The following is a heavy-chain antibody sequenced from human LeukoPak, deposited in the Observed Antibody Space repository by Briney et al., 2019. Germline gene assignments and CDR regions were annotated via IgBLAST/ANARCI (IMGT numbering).Heavy chain of an antibody. CDR1: GFTFTSFA. J-gene: IGHJ6*02. Sequence: GGSLRLSCAASGFTFTSFAMHWVRQAPGKGLEWVAFIRYDGGNKYSADSVKGRFTISRDNSKNTLYLQMNSLRAEDTAVYYCAREPNCGGDCYSPYYYGMDVWGQGTTVTVSS. V-gene: IGHV3-30*02. CDR3: AREPNCGGDCYSPYYYGMDV. D-gene: IGHD2-21*02. CDR2: IRYDGGNK.